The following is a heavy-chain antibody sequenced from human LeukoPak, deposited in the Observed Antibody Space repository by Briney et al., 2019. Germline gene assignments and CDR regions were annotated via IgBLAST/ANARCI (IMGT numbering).Heavy chain of an antibody. J-gene: IGHJ3*02. CDR3: ARLFSGFYGPRAFDI. Sequence: MSSETLSLTCTVSGGSISSYYWSWIRQPPGKGLEWIGYIYYSGSTNYNPSLKSRVTISVDTSKNQFSLKLSSVTAADTAVYYCARLFSGFYGPRAFDIWGQGTMVTVSS. V-gene: IGHV4-59*08. D-gene: IGHD2/OR15-2a*01. CDR2: IYYSGST. CDR1: GGSISSYY.